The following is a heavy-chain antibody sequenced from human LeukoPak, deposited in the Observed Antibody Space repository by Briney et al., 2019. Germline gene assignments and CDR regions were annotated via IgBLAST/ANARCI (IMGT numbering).Heavy chain of an antibody. CDR1: GFTFSSYG. Sequence: GGSLRLSCAASGFTFSSYGMHWVRQAPGKGLEWVAFIRYDGSNKYYADSVKGRFTISRDNSKNTLYLQMNSLRAEDTAVYYCATMATLGYCSGGSCYDQLYCFDYWGQGTLVTVSS. D-gene: IGHD2-15*01. CDR2: IRYDGSNK. V-gene: IGHV3-30*02. CDR3: ATMATLGYCSGGSCYDQLYCFDY. J-gene: IGHJ4*02.